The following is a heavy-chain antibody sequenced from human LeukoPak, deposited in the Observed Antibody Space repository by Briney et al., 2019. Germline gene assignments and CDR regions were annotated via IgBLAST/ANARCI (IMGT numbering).Heavy chain of an antibody. V-gene: IGHV3-21*01. CDR1: GFTFSSYS. CDR3: GRDTAVAHLYAY. CDR2: ISASSNFI. D-gene: IGHD6-19*01. J-gene: IGHJ4*02. Sequence: PGGSLRLSCVVSGFTFSSYSMSWVRQAPGKGLEWVSSISASSNFISYADSVKGRFTISRDNAKNSLYLQMNSLRAEDTALYYCGRDTAVAHLYAYWGQGALVTVSS.